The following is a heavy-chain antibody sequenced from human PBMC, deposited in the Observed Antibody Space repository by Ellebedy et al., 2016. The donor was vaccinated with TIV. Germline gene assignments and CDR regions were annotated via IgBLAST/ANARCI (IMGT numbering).Heavy chain of an antibody. CDR1: GGTFSSYA. CDR3: ARDQAWDTMVRGVIPSNDY. J-gene: IGHJ4*02. D-gene: IGHD3-10*01. Sequence: ASVKVSCKASGGTFSSYAISWVRQAPGQGLEWMGWISAYNGNTNYAQKLQGRVTMTTDTSTSTAYMELRSLRSDDTAVYYCARDQAWDTMVRGVIPSNDYWGQGTLVTVSS. V-gene: IGHV1-18*01. CDR2: ISAYNGNT.